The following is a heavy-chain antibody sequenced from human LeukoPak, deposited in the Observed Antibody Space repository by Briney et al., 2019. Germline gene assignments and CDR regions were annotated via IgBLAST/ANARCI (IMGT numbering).Heavy chain of an antibody. CDR3: ARLNFGDDY. V-gene: IGHV3-66*01. J-gene: IGHJ4*02. CDR2: IYGSTSA. D-gene: IGHD4-17*01. Sequence: GGSLRLSCAASGFTVSSNYINWVRQAPGKGLEWVSLIYGSTSADYADSVKGRFTISRDTSMNTVYLQMNSLRAEDTAVYYCARLNFGDDYWGQGILVTVSS. CDR1: GFTVSSNY.